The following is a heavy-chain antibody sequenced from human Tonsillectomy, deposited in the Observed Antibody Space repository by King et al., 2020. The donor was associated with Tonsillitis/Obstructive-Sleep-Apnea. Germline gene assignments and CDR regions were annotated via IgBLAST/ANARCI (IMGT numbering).Heavy chain of an antibody. J-gene: IGHJ4*02. CDR1: GFTFSSYA. CDR2: ISPSGGST. D-gene: IGHD5-18*01. CDR3: ATEVVHSGYSYGPPDY. V-gene: IGHV3-23*04. Sequence: VQLVESGGGLVQPGGSLRLSCAASGFTFSSYAMSWVRQAPGKGLEWVSGISPSGGSTYYAHSVKGRFTISRDNSKTTLYLQMNSLRAEDTAFYYCATEVVHSGYSYGPPDYWGQGTLVTVSS.